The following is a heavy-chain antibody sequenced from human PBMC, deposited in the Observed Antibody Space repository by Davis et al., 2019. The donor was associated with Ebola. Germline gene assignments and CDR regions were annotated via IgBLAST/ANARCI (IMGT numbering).Heavy chain of an antibody. Sequence: SETLSLTCTVFGVSISTWSWGWIRQSPGKGLEWIGYIFSTGTTNYNASLKSRATISVDTSQFSLRLSSVTAADTAVYYCARLRSIHQCFYFDYWGLGTLVTVSS. V-gene: IGHV4-59*08. J-gene: IGHJ4*02. D-gene: IGHD2-2*01. CDR1: GVSISTWS. CDR2: IFSTGTT. CDR3: ARLRSIHQCFYFDY.